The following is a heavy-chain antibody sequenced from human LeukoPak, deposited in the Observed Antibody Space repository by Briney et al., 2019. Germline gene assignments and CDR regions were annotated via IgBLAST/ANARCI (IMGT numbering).Heavy chain of an antibody. CDR2: IKQDGSEK. Sequence: PGGSLRLSCAASGFTFSNYWMSWVRQAPGKGLEWVANIKQDGSEKYYVDSVKGRFTISRDNAKNSLYLQMNSLRAEDTAVYYCARKRDAIDVWGQGTTVTVSS. J-gene: IGHJ6*02. V-gene: IGHV3-7*05. CDR3: ARKRDAIDV. CDR1: GFTFSNYW.